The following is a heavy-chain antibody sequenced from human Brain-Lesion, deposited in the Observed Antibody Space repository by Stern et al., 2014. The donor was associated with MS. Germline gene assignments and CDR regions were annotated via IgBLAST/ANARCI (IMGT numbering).Heavy chain of an antibody. D-gene: IGHD2-21*01. CDR1: GFTFRTFG. Sequence: DQLVESGGGVVYPGRPLRLSCAASGFTFRTFGMHWVRQAPGKGLEWVAFISYDGGDTYYADSVKGRFTISRDNSKNTLYLQMNSLRVEDTAVYHCAKDRQLWTCFFDYWGQGSLVTVSS. CDR3: AKDRQLWTCFFDY. V-gene: IGHV3-30*18. CDR2: ISYDGGDT. J-gene: IGHJ4*02.